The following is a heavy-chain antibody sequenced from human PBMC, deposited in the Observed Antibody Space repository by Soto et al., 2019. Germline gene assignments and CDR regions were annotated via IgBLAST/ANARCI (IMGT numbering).Heavy chain of an antibody. CDR3: AREGGGYRFDR. Sequence: ETLSLTCVGASFGTYYWSWIRQPPGKGLEWFGYFFSSYHFNYNPSFKSLLTILLDPSKNLFSLRLTSFTVADTAVYYCAREGGGYRFDRWGQGTLVTVS. J-gene: IGHJ4*02. D-gene: IGHD3-16*02. CDR1: ASFGTYY. CDR2: FFSSYHF. V-gene: IGHV4-59*01.